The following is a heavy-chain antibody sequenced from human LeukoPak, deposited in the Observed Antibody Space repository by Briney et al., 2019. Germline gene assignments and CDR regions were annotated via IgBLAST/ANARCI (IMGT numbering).Heavy chain of an antibody. J-gene: IGHJ4*02. CDR1: GGSITNYY. CDR3: ARSSGLVDY. CDR2: IYHSGST. V-gene: IGHV4-59*12. D-gene: IGHD6-19*01. Sequence: SETLSLTCTVSGGSITNYYWSWIRQPPGKGLEWIGYIYHSGSTYYNPSLKSRVTISVDRSKNQFSLKLSSVTAADTAVYYCARSSGLVDYWGQGTLVTVSS.